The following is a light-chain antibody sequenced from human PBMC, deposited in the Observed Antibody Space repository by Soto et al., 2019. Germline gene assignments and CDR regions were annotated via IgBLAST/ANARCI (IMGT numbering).Light chain of an antibody. Sequence: EIVLTQSPGTLSLSPGERATLSCRASQSVSSSYLAWYQQRPGQAPKLLISGASSRATGVPDRFSGSGSGTDFTLTINRLKPEDFAVYYCQQYGNSPTTFGQGTKVEIK. CDR3: QQYGNSPTT. V-gene: IGKV3-20*01. J-gene: IGKJ1*01. CDR1: QSVSSSY. CDR2: GAS.